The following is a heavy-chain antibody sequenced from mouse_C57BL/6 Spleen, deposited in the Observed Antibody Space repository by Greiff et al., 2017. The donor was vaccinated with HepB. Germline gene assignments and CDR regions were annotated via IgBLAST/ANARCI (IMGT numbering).Heavy chain of an antibody. CDR3: TRYYSNWYFDV. D-gene: IGHD2-5*01. J-gene: IGHJ1*03. V-gene: IGHV14-4*01. CDR2: IDPENGDT. Sequence: EVQLQESGAELVRPGASVKLSCTASGFNLKDDYMHWVKQRPEQGLEWIGWIDPENGDTEYASKFQGKATITADTSSNTAYLQLSSLTSEDTAVYYCTRYYSNWYFDVWGTGTTVTVSS. CDR1: GFNLKDDY.